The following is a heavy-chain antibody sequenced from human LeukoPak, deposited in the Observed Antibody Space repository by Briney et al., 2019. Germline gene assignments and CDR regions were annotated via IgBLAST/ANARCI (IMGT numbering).Heavy chain of an antibody. J-gene: IGHJ4*02. CDR1: GGSFSNYA. Sequence: SVKVSCKASGGSFSNYAISWVRQAPGQGPEWMGGIIPIFGTAYYAQKFQGRVTITADESTTTAYMELRSLRSDDTAVYSCARTSSGVDDYGDYLLNFWGQGTLVTVSS. CDR3: ARTSSGVDDYGDYLLNF. CDR2: IIPIFGTA. V-gene: IGHV1-69*01. D-gene: IGHD4-17*01.